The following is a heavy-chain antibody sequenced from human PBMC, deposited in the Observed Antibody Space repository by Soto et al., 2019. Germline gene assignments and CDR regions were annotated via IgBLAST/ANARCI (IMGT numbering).Heavy chain of an antibody. V-gene: IGHV4-59*08. CDR1: GGSINSYY. CDR3: ARLWVVCSSTSRSKSSHV. D-gene: IGHD2-2*01. J-gene: IGHJ6*04. CDR2: IYYSGST. Sequence: PSETLSLTCTVSGGSINSYYWSWIRQPPGKGLEWIGYIYYSGSTNYNPSLKSRVTISVDTSKNQFSLKLSSVTAADTAVYYCARLWVVCSSTSRSKSSHVWGTGTMVTLSS.